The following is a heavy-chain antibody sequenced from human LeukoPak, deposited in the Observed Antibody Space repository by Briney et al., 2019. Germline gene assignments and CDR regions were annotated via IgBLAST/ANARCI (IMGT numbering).Heavy chain of an antibody. D-gene: IGHD3-10*01. CDR2: IIPIFGTT. Sequence: SVKVSCKASGGTFNNYAISWVRQAPGQGLEWMGGIIPIFGTTNYAQKFQGRVTITADESTDTAYMEVSSLRSDDTAVYYCASAVDYYGSRKYYYYYMDVWGEGTTVTISS. CDR3: ASAVDYYGSRKYYYYYMDV. V-gene: IGHV1-69*13. J-gene: IGHJ6*03. CDR1: GGTFNNYA.